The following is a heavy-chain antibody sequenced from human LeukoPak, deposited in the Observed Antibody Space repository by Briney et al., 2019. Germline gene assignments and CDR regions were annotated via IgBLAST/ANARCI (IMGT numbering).Heavy chain of an antibody. CDR3: ARGMVRGVKWSWFDP. D-gene: IGHD3-10*01. CDR1: GGSISSYY. Sequence: KPSETLSLTCTVSGGSISSYYWSWIRQPAGKGLEWIGRIYTSGSTNYNPSLKSRVTMSVDTSKNQFSLKLSSVTAADTAVYYCARGMVRGVKWSWFDPWGQGTLVTVSS. J-gene: IGHJ5*02. CDR2: IYTSGST. V-gene: IGHV4-4*07.